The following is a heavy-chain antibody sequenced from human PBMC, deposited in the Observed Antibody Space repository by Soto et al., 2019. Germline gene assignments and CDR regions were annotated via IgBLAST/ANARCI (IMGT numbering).Heavy chain of an antibody. CDR1: GGSISSGGYY. CDR2: IYYSGST. Sequence: QVQLQESGPGLVKPSQTLALTCSVSGGSISSGGYYWSWIRQHPGKGLEWIGSIYYSGSTYYNPSHKRRVTISVDTSKNQFSLKLSSVTAADTAMYYCARGDYGYYGGGWFDPWGQGTLVTVSS. D-gene: IGHD4-17*01. J-gene: IGHJ5*02. V-gene: IGHV4-31*03. CDR3: ARGDYGYYGGGWFDP.